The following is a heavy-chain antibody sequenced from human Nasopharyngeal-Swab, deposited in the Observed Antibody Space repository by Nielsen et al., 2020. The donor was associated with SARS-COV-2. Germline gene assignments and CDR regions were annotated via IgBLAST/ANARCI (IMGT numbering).Heavy chain of an antibody. D-gene: IGHD2-2*01. Sequence: SVKVSCKASGGTFSSYDISWVRQATGQGLEWMGGIIPIFGTANYAQKFQGRVTITADESMSTAYMELSSLRSEDTAVYYCARACSITSCYQTTGRYFQHWGQGTLLPVSS. J-gene: IGHJ1*01. CDR2: IIPIFGTA. CDR1: GGTFSSYD. CDR3: ARACSITSCYQTTGRYFQH. V-gene: IGHV1-69*13.